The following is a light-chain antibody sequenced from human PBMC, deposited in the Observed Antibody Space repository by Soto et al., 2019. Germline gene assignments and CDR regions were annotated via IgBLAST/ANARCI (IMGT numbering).Light chain of an antibody. V-gene: IGKV3-15*01. CDR1: QSISTE. CDR2: SAS. CDR3: QQGHNWPFT. Sequence: EIAMTQSPATLSVSPGERATLSCSASQSISTELAWYQQKPGQPPRLLIYSASTRATGVPARFTGSGSGSEFTLTISGLQSEDFAVYYCQQGHNWPFTFGQGTRLEI. J-gene: IGKJ2*01.